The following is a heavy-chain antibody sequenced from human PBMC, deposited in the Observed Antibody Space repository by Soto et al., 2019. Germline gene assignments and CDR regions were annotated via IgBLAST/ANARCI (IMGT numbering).Heavy chain of an antibody. CDR2: IYYSGST. D-gene: IGHD3-3*01. Sequence: PSETLSLTCTASGGSISSYYWSWIRQPPGKGLEWIGYIYYSGSTNYNPSLKSRVTISVDTPKNQFSLKLSSVTAADTAVYYCARGYDFWSGYHGAFDIWGQGTMVTVSS. CDR3: ARGYDFWSGYHGAFDI. CDR1: GGSISSYY. V-gene: IGHV4-59*01. J-gene: IGHJ3*02.